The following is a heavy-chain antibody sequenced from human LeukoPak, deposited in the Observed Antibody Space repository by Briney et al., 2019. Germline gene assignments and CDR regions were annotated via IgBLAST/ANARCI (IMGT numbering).Heavy chain of an antibody. J-gene: IGHJ5*02. D-gene: IGHD5-18*01. Sequence: SETLSLTCAVYGGSFSGYYWSWIRQPPGKGLEWIGEINHSGSTNYNPSLKSRVTISVDTSKNQFSLKLSSVTAADTAVYYCARVVSGYSYGGPRENPKLNWFDPWGQGTLVTVSS. V-gene: IGHV4-34*01. CDR1: GGSFSGYY. CDR3: ARVVSGYSYGGPRENPKLNWFDP. CDR2: INHSGST.